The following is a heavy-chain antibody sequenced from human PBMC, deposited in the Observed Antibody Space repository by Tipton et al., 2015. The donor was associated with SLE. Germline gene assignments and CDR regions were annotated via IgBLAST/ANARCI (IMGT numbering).Heavy chain of an antibody. D-gene: IGHD4-17*01. J-gene: IGHJ3*02. CDR2: IYYSGST. V-gene: IGHV4-61*08. CDR3: ARGGYGDYSVLPAFDI. Sequence: TLFLTCTVSGGSISSGGYYWSWIRQHPGKGLEWIGYIYYSGSTNYNPSLKSRVTISVDTSKNQFSLKLSSVTAADTAVYYCARGGYGDYSVLPAFDIWGQGTMVTVSS. CDR1: GGSISSGGYY.